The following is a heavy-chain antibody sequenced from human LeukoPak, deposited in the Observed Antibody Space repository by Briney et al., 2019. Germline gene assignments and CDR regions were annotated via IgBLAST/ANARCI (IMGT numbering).Heavy chain of an antibody. CDR3: ANTGYSYGYYFDY. J-gene: IGHJ4*02. Sequence: SVKVSCRASGGTFSSYAISWVRQAPGQGLEWMGGIIPIFGTANYAQKFQGRVTITADESTSTAYMELSSLRSEDTAVYYCANTGYSYGYYFDYWGQGTLVTVSS. D-gene: IGHD5-18*01. V-gene: IGHV1-69*13. CDR2: IIPIFGTA. CDR1: GGTFSSYA.